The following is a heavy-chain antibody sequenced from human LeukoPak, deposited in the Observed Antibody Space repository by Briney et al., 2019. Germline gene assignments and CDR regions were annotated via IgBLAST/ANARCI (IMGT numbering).Heavy chain of an antibody. Sequence: GGSLRLSCAASGFTFNNFGMHWVRQAPGKGLERVSFIGYEGVHKYYADSVKGRFTISKDNSKATLYLQMNSLRPEDTAVYYCAKDLHGGYSSDYWGQGTLVTVFS. CDR1: GFTFNNFG. CDR3: AKDLHGGYSSDY. CDR2: IGYEGVHK. J-gene: IGHJ4*02. V-gene: IGHV3-30*02. D-gene: IGHD4-23*01.